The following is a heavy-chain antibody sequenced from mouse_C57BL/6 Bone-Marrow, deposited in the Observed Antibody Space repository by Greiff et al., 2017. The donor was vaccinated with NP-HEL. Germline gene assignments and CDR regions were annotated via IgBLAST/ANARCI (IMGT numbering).Heavy chain of an antibody. D-gene: IGHD1-1*01. CDR2: ISYDGSN. Sequence: EVQLVESGPGLVKPSQSLSLTCSVTGYSITSGYYWNWIRQFPGNKLEWMGYISYDGSNNYNPSLKNRISITRDTSKNQFFLKLNSVTTEDTATYYCARGGYYGAYWGQGTLVTVSA. CDR3: ARGGYYGAY. J-gene: IGHJ3*01. V-gene: IGHV3-6*01. CDR1: GYSITSGYY.